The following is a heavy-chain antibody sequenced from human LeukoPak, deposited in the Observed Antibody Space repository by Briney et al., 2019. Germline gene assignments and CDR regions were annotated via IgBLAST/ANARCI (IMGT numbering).Heavy chain of an antibody. J-gene: IGHJ5*02. Sequence: PGGSLRLSCAASGFTFSGYWIHWVRQAPGKGLVWVSRINSDESDTSSADSVKGRFSISRDNAKSTLYLQMNSLRVEDTAIYYCARDRVESDWTYHPLWDLWGQGTLVTVSS. CDR3: ARDRVESDWTYHPLWDL. D-gene: IGHD1-7*01. CDR1: GFTFSGYW. CDR2: INSDESDT. V-gene: IGHV3-74*03.